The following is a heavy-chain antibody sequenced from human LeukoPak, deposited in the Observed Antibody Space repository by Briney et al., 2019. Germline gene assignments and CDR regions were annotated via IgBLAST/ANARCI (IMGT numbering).Heavy chain of an antibody. V-gene: IGHV3-64*01. D-gene: IGHD2/OR15-2a*01. Sequence: TGGSLRLSCAASGFTFSSYAMHWVRQAPGKGLEYVSAISSNGGSTYYANSVKGRFTISRDNSKNTLYLQMGSLRAEDMAVYYCAGGLVLPDYWGQGTLVTVSS. CDR3: AGGLVLPDY. CDR2: ISSNGGST. J-gene: IGHJ4*02. CDR1: GFTFSSYA.